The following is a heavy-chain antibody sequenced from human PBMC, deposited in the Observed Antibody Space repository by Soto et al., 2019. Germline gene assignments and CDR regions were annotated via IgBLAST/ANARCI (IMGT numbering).Heavy chain of an antibody. J-gene: IGHJ6*03. Sequence: PGGSLRLSCAASGFTVSSNYMSWVRQAPGKGLEWVSVIYSGGSTYYADSVKGRFTISRDNSKNTLYLQMNSLRAEDTAVYYCARDVGEYQLPSYYYYYMDVWGKGTTVTVSS. D-gene: IGHD2-2*01. CDR1: GFTVSSNY. CDR2: IYSGGST. V-gene: IGHV3-66*01. CDR3: ARDVGEYQLPSYYYYYMDV.